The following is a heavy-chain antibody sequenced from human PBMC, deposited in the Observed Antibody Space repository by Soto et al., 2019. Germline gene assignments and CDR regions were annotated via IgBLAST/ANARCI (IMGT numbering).Heavy chain of an antibody. J-gene: IGHJ6*02. D-gene: IGHD3-10*01. CDR1: GYTLTELS. CDR2: FDPEDGET. Sequence: VASVKVSCKVSGYTLTELSMHWVRQAPGKGLEWMGGFDPEDGETIYAQKFQGRVTMTEDTSTDTAYMELSSLRSEDTAVYYCATGAYYGSGSYYNVGYYYYGMDVWGQGTTVTVSS. V-gene: IGHV1-24*01. CDR3: ATGAYYGSGSYYNVGYYYYGMDV.